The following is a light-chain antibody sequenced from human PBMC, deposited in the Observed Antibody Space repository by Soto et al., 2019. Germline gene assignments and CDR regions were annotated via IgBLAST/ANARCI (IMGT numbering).Light chain of an antibody. V-gene: IGLV1-40*01. CDR3: QSYDSSLSAWV. CDR2: SYN. CDR1: SSNIGAGYD. Sequence: QSVLTQPPSVSGAPGQRVTISCTGSSSNIGAGYDVHWYQQLPGTAPKLLVYSYNNRPSGVPDRFSVSKSGTSASLTITGLQTEDEADYYCQSYDSSLSAWVFGGGTKVTVL. J-gene: IGLJ2*01.